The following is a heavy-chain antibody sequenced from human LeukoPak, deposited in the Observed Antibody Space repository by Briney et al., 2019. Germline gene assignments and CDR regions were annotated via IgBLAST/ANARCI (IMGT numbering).Heavy chain of an antibody. CDR2: MSSDGNYK. Sequence: GRSLRLSCAASGFTFSTYAMHWVRQAPGKGLEWVAVMSSDGNYKYYADSVKGRFTISRDNSRNTLDLQMDSLGAEDTAVYYCARRRLHVLRGVTGPPDFWGQGTLVTVSS. CDR1: GFTFSTYA. D-gene: IGHD3-10*01. V-gene: IGHV3-30*04. CDR3: ARRRLHVLRGVTGPPDF. J-gene: IGHJ4*02.